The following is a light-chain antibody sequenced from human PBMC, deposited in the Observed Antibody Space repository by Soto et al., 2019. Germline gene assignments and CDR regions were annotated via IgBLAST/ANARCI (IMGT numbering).Light chain of an antibody. Sequence: DIQMTQSPSTLSASIGDRVTITCRASQSVGSWLAWYQRRPGKAPKLLIYMASTLEGGVPSRFSGSGSGTEFTLTISSLQPDDFATYYCQQYNTYSQTFGQGTKVDIK. CDR3: QQYNTYSQT. J-gene: IGKJ1*01. V-gene: IGKV1-5*03. CDR2: MAS. CDR1: QSVGSW.